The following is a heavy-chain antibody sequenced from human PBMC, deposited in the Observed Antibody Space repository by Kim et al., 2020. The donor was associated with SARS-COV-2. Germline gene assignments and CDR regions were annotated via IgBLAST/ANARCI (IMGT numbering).Heavy chain of an antibody. D-gene: IGHD3-22*01. CDR1: GFTFSSYW. CDR3: ARDFYDSSGYIDY. CDR2: INQDGSEK. J-gene: IGHJ4*02. V-gene: IGHV3-7*01. Sequence: GGSLRLSCAASGFTFSSYWMSWVRQAPGKGLEWVAHINQDGSEKYYVDSVKGRFTISRDNAKNSLYLQMNSLRAEDTAVYYCARDFYDSSGYIDYWGQGTLVTVSS.